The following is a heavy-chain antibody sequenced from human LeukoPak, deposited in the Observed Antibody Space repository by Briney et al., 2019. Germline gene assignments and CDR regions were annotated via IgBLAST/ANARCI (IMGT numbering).Heavy chain of an antibody. CDR1: GFTFSDQN. D-gene: IGHD6-13*01. CDR3: ARGAGSSWFYS. CDR2: ISNTGTIT. V-gene: IGHV3-48*02. Sequence: GGSLRLSCAASGFTFSDQNMNWVRQAPGKGLEWLSYISNTGTITHYADSVKGRFTISRDNAKNSLYLQMSTLRDEDTAVYYCARGAGSSWFYSWGQGTLATVSS. J-gene: IGHJ5*01.